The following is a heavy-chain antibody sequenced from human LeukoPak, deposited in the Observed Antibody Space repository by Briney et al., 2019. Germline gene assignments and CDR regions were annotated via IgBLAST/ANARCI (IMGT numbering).Heavy chain of an antibody. CDR3: ARDRSPEGYYDSSHWDYYHGMDV. CDR2: IYYSGST. Sequence: SETLSLTCTVSGGSISNYYWSWIRQPPGKGLEWIGYIYYSGSTNYNPSLKSRVTISVDTSKNQFSLNLSSVTAADTAMYYCARDRSPEGYYDSSHWDYYHGMDVWGQGTTVNVSS. J-gene: IGHJ6*02. V-gene: IGHV4-59*01. D-gene: IGHD3-22*01. CDR1: GGSISNYY.